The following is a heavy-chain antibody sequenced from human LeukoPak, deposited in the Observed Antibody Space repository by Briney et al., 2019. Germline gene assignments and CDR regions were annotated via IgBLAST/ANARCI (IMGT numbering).Heavy chain of an antibody. V-gene: IGHV1-18*04. CDR2: IIAYNGET. CDR3: ARDGPDYGDYINFDY. CDR1: GYTSTGYY. D-gene: IGHD4-17*01. J-gene: IGHJ4*02. Sequence: ASVKVSCKPSGYTSTGYYMHWVRPAPGQGREWMGWIIAYNGETNYAQKFRGRVTMTTDTSTSTAYMELRSLRSDDTAVYYCARDGPDYGDYINFDYWGQGTLVTVSS.